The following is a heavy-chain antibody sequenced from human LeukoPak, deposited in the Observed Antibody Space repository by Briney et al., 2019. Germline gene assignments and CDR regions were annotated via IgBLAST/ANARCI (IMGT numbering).Heavy chain of an antibody. D-gene: IGHD5-18*01. J-gene: IGHJ4*02. CDR2: ISDDGYNP. Sequence: SCKASGYRFTDSYMHWVRQAPGQGLDWVAVISDDGYNPYYSDSVKGRLTISRDNSKNTVYLQMNSLRAEDTAVYYCASIFSSGYSYFDYWGQGTLVTVSS. V-gene: IGHV3-30*19. CDR3: ASIFSSGYSYFDY. CDR1: GYRFTDSY.